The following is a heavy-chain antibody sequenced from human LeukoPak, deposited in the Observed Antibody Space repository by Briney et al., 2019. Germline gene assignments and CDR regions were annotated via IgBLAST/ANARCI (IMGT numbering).Heavy chain of an antibody. V-gene: IGHV3-21*04. Sequence: GGSLRLSCAASGFPFKSFSMNWVRQAPGKGLEGVSCISGSGKYIYYADSVKGRFNISRDNAKNSVYLQMNSLRGEDSAVYYCAYGETETYYYYYPMDVWGQGTTVIVSS. J-gene: IGHJ6*02. CDR3: AYGETETYYYYYPMDV. CDR1: GFPFKSFS. CDR2: ISGSGKYI. D-gene: IGHD4-17*01.